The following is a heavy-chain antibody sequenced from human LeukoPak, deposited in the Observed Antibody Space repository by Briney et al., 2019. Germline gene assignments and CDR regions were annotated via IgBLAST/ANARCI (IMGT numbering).Heavy chain of an antibody. J-gene: IGHJ6*02. CDR2: INHSGST. D-gene: IGHD5-18*01. CDR3: AKDKGPYSYDPYYYYGMDV. Sequence: SETLSLTCAVYGGSFSGYYWSWIRQPPGKGLEWIGEINHSGSTNYNPSLKSRVTISVDTSKNQFSLKLSSVTAADTAVYYCAKDKGPYSYDPYYYYGMDVWGQGTTVTVSS. CDR1: GGSFSGYY. V-gene: IGHV4-34*01.